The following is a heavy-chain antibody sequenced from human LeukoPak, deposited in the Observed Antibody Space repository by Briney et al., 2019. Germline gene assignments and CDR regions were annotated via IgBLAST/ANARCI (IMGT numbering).Heavy chain of an antibody. CDR3: ARLPMAMGVFDY. Sequence: SETLSLTCAVSGGSINSSSSYYWGWIRQPPGKGLEWIGSIYYSGSTYHNPSLKSRVTISVDTSKNQFSPKLSSVTAADTAVYYCARLPMAMGVFDYWGQGTLVTVSS. D-gene: IGHD3-10*01. CDR1: GGSINSSSSYY. J-gene: IGHJ4*02. V-gene: IGHV4-39*01. CDR2: IYYSGST.